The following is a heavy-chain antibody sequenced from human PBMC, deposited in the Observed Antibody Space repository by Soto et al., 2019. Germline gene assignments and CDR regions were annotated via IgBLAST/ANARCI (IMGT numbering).Heavy chain of an antibody. CDR3: ARGGAPRVLRFLQWLKASFDP. CDR2: IYHSGGT. CDR1: GGSISSGNW. V-gene: IGHV4-4*02. Sequence: PSQTLSLTCAVSGGSISSGNWWSWVRQPPGKGLEWIGEIYHSGGTNYNPSLKSRVTISVDKSKNQFSLKLSSVTAAATAVFYCARGGAPRVLRFLQWLKASFDPWGQGTLVTV. D-gene: IGHD3-3*01. J-gene: IGHJ5*02.